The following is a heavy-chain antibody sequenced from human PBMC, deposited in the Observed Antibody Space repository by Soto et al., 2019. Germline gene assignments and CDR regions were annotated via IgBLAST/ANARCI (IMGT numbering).Heavy chain of an antibody. J-gene: IGHJ4*02. CDR3: AANIAVTGTTVVDC. CDR1: GFTFSSYA. D-gene: IGHD6-19*01. V-gene: IGHV3-23*01. CDR2: ISGSGGST. Sequence: EVQVLESGGGLVQPGGSLRLSCAASGFTFSSYAMTWVRQAPGKGLEWVSSISGSGGSTYYADSVKGRFTISRDNSKNALFLQMNSLRVEDTALYYCAANIAVTGTTVVDCWGQGTLVTVSS.